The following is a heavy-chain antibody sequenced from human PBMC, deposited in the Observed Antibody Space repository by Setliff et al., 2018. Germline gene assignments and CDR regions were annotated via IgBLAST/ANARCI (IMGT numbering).Heavy chain of an antibody. CDR3: ARAWYYNFWSGSQIEY. V-gene: IGHV7-4-1*02. CDR1: GGTFSSYA. CDR2: ISTNTGNP. J-gene: IGHJ4*02. D-gene: IGHD3-3*01. Sequence: GASVKVSCKASGGTFSSYAINWVRQAPGQGLEWMGWISTNTGNPTYAQGFTGRFVFSLDTSVSTAYLQISSLKAEDTAVYYCARAWYYNFWSGSQIEYWGQGTLVTVSS.